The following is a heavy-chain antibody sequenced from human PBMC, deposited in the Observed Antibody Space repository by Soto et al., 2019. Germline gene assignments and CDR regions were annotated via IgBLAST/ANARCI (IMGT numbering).Heavy chain of an antibody. V-gene: IGHV3-74*01. CDR3: ARVYCSGGSCWAWSSWFDP. CDR1: GFTFSSYW. D-gene: IGHD2-15*01. Sequence: GGSLRLSCAASGFTFSSYWMHWVRQAPGKGLVWVSRINSDGSSTSYADSVKGRFTISRDNAKNTLYLQMNSLRAEDTAVYYCARVYCSGGSCWAWSSWFDPWGQGTLVTVSS. CDR2: INSDGSST. J-gene: IGHJ5*02.